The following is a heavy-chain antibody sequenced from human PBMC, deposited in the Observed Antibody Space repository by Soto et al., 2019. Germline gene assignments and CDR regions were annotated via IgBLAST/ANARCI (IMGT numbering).Heavy chain of an antibody. Sequence: GGSLRLSCAASGFTFDDYTMHWVRQAPGKGLEWVSLISWDGGSTYYADSVKGRFTISRDNSKNSLYLQMNSLRTEDTALYHCAKERLAAAGPYYCYGMDVWGQGTTVTVSS. D-gene: IGHD6-13*01. CDR2: ISWDGGST. V-gene: IGHV3-43*01. CDR1: GFTFDDYT. CDR3: AKERLAAAGPYYCYGMDV. J-gene: IGHJ6*02.